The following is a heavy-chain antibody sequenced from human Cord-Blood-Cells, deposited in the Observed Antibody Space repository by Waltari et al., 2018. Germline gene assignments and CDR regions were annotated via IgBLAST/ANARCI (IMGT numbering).Heavy chain of an antibody. D-gene: IGHD7-27*01. CDR3: ARLDGDRDY. CDR2: IYYSGST. J-gene: IGHJ4*02. CDR1: GGSISSSSYY. Sequence: QLQLQESGPGLVKPSETLSLTCTVSGGSISSSSYYWGWIRQPPGKGLEWIGSIYYSGSTYYNPSRKSRVTISVDTAKNQFSLKLSSVTAADTAVYYCARLDGDRDYWGQGTLVTVSS. V-gene: IGHV4-39*07.